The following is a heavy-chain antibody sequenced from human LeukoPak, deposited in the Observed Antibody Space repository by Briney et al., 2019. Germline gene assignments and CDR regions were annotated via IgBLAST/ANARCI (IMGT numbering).Heavy chain of an antibody. J-gene: IGHJ4*02. V-gene: IGHV3-64*01. CDR3: ARPAPYDSSLSFDY. D-gene: IGHD3-22*01. CDR2: ISSNGGST. Sequence: QPGGSLRLSCAASGFTFSSYAMHWVRQAPGKGLEYVSAISSNGGSTYYANSVKGRFTISRDNSKNTLYLQMGSLRAEDMAVYYCARPAPYDSSLSFDYWGQGTLVTVSS. CDR1: GFTFSSYA.